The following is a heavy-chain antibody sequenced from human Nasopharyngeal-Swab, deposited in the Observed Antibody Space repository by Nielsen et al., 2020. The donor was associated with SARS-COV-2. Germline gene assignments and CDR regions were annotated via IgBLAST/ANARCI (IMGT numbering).Heavy chain of an antibody. J-gene: IGHJ4*02. CDR1: GFTFSSYW. Sequence: GGSLRLSCSASGFTFSSYWMHGVRQAPGKGLVWVSRINSDGSSTSYADSVKGRFTISRDNAKNTLYLQMNSLRAEDTAVYYCARAGRYQLQTHPFDYWGQGTLVTVSS. D-gene: IGHD2-2*01. CDR2: INSDGSST. V-gene: IGHV3-74*01. CDR3: ARAGRYQLQTHPFDY.